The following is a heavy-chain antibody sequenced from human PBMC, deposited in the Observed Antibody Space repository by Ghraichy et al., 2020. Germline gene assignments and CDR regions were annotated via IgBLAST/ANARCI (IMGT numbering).Heavy chain of an antibody. Sequence: GGSLRLSCAASGFTFSDYYMSWIRQAPGKGLEWVSYISSTDSISYADSIKGRFTISRDNAKNSLYLQMNSLRAEDTAVYYCARETVAGFDWYFDLWGRGTLVTVSS. CDR1: GFTFSDYY. CDR2: ISSTDSI. V-gene: IGHV3-11*01. D-gene: IGHD6-19*01. J-gene: IGHJ2*01. CDR3: ARETVAGFDWYFDL.